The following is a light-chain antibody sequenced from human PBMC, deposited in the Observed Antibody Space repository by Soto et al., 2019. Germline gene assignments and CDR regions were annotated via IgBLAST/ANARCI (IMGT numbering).Light chain of an antibody. CDR3: CSYAGSSTYV. J-gene: IGLJ1*01. V-gene: IGLV2-23*01. Sequence: QSVLTQPASVSAPPGQSIVISSTGTISDVGSYNLVSWYQQYQGKAPKVIIFEGTKRRSGVSNRFSGSKSGNTASLTISILQAEDEADYYCCSYAGSSTYVFGTGTKVTVL. CDR1: ISDVGSYNL. CDR2: EGT.